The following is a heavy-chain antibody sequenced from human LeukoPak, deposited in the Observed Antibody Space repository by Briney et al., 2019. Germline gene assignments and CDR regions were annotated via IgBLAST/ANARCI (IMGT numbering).Heavy chain of an antibody. CDR3: ARRDGYNYGWFDP. Sequence: PSETLSLTCTVSGGSISTYYWSWIRQPPGKGLEWIGYIYYSGSTNYNPSLKSRVTISVDTSKNQFSLKLSSVTAADTAVYYCARRDGYNYGWFDPWGQGTLVTVSS. CDR1: GGSISTYY. J-gene: IGHJ5*02. D-gene: IGHD5-24*01. CDR2: IYYSGST. V-gene: IGHV4-59*01.